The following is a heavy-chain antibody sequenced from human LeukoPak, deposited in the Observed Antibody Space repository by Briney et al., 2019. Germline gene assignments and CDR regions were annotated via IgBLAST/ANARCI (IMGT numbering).Heavy chain of an antibody. D-gene: IGHD3-22*01. V-gene: IGHV1-69*04. CDR2: IIPILGIA. J-gene: IGHJ6*02. CDR3: ARDLVDRSGDWGYYYYGMDV. CDR1: GGTFSSYA. Sequence: SVKVSCKASGGTFSSYAISWVRQAPGQGLEWMGRIIPILGIANYAQKFQGRVTITADKSTSTAYMELSSLRSEDTAVYYCARDLVDRSGDWGYYYYGMDVWGQGTTVTVSS.